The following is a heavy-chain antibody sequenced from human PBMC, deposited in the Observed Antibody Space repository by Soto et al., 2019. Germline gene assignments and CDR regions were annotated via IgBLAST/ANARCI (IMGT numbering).Heavy chain of an antibody. J-gene: IGHJ4*02. D-gene: IGHD3-22*01. CDR1: GGSFSGYY. V-gene: IGHV4-34*01. CDR3: VRATYFSDSSGYTRCFDY. Sequence: SETLSLTCAVYGGSFSGYYWSWIRQPPGKGLEWIGEINHSGSTSYNPSLKSRLTISVDTSKNQFSLKLSSVTAADTAVYYCVRATYFSDSSGYTRCFDYWGQGTLVTVSS. CDR2: INHSGST.